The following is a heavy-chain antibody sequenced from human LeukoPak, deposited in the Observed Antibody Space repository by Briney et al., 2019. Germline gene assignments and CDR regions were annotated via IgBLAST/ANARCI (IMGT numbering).Heavy chain of an antibody. V-gene: IGHV3-23*01. J-gene: IGHJ4*02. CDR3: AKDSTVVVVTATVFDY. CDR2: ISGSGGST. D-gene: IGHD2-15*01. CDR1: GFTFSSYA. Sequence: PGGSLRLSCAASGFTFSSYAMSWVRRAPGKGLEWVSAISGSGGSTYYADSVKGRFTISRDNSKSTVYLQMNSLRAEDTAVYYCAKDSTVVVVTATVFDYWGRGTLVTVSS.